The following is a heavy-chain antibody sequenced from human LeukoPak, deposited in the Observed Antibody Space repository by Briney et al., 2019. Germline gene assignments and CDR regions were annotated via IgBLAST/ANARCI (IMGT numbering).Heavy chain of an antibody. CDR2: ISSSGSTI. Sequence: GGSLRLSCAASGFTFSDYYMSWIRQAPGKGLEWVSYISSSGSTIYYADSVKGRFTISRDNAKNSLYLQMNSLRAEDTAVYYCASFSTVKGRVGDAFDIWGQGTMVTVSS. D-gene: IGHD4-17*01. CDR3: ASFSTVKGRVGDAFDI. CDR1: GFTFSDYY. V-gene: IGHV3-11*04. J-gene: IGHJ3*02.